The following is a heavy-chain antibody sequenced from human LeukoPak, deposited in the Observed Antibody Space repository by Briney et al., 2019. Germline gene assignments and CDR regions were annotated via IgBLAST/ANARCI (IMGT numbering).Heavy chain of an antibody. V-gene: IGHV3-48*04. CDR2: ISSGSGTI. J-gene: IGHJ4*02. Sequence: GGSLRLSCAASGFSFSSYSMNWVRQAPGKGLEYVSYISSGSGTIYYADSVQGRFTISRDNAKNSLYLQMNSLSAEDTAVYYCARPEGNGFFDYWGQGTLVTVSS. CDR3: ARPEGNGFFDY. CDR1: GFSFSSYS. D-gene: IGHD3-3*01.